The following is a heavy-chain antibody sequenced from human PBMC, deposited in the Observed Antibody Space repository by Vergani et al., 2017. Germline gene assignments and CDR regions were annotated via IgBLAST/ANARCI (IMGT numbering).Heavy chain of an antibody. Sequence: VQLVESGGGIVKPGGSLRLSCAASGFTFSSYGMHWVRQAPGKGLEWVAFIRYDGSNKYYADSVKGRFTISRDNSKNTLYLQMNSLRAEDTAVYYCAKDPRYSSGWQDYYYYYGMDVWGQGTTVTVSS. D-gene: IGHD6-19*01. V-gene: IGHV3-30*02. CDR3: AKDPRYSSGWQDYYYYYGMDV. CDR2: IRYDGSNK. J-gene: IGHJ6*02. CDR1: GFTFSSYG.